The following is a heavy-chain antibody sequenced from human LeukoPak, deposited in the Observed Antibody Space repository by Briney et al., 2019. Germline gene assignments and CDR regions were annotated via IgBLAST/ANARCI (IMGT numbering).Heavy chain of an antibody. V-gene: IGHV3-49*03. CDR2: IRNKGDGGTT. D-gene: IGHD3-10*01. CDR3: ARDLTYGSGTKTYYYYMDV. J-gene: IGHJ6*03. CDR1: GFPSGDYT. Sequence: QPGRSLRLSCTSSGFPSGDYTMSWFRQAPGKGLEGVGLIRNKGDGGTTDCAGSVKGRFTISRDDSKDIAYLQMNSLKTEDSAVYYCARDLTYGSGTKTYYYYMDVWGRGTAVTVSS.